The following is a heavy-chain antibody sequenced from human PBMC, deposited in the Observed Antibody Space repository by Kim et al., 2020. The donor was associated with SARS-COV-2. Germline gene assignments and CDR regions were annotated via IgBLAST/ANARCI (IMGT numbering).Heavy chain of an antibody. J-gene: IGHJ6*02. D-gene: IGHD4-17*01. V-gene: IGHV3-15*01. CDR3: TESYGVRPSSNYGMDV. Sequence: PVKGRFTISRDDSKNTLHLQMNSLKTEDTAVYYCTESYGVRPSSNYGMDVWGQGTTVTVSS.